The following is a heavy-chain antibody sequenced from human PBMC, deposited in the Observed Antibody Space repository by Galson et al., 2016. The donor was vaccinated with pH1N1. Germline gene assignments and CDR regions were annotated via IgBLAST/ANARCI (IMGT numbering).Heavy chain of an antibody. Sequence: QSGAEVTKPGESLKISCEVSGYSFTNYWIGWARQMPGRGLEWMGIIFLGDSDTRYSPSFQGQVTISADKSITTAYLQWSSLKASDTAIYYCAGRRGGLYHFDYWGQGSLVTVSS. CDR3: AGRRGGLYHFDY. J-gene: IGHJ4*02. V-gene: IGHV5-51*03. CDR1: GYSFTNYW. D-gene: IGHD2-15*01. CDR2: IFLGDSDT.